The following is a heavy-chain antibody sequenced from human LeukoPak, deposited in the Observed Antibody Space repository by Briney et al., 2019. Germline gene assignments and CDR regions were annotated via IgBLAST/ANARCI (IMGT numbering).Heavy chain of an antibody. Sequence: GGSLRLSCAASGFTFSSYEMHWVRQAPGKGLQWVSYISSSSSTIYYADSVKGRFTISRDNAKNSLYLQMNSLRAKDTAVYYCARALWFGETFPAYWGQGTLVTVSS. CDR1: GFTFSSYE. D-gene: IGHD3-10*01. V-gene: IGHV3-48*03. CDR3: ARALWFGETFPAY. CDR2: ISSSSSTI. J-gene: IGHJ4*02.